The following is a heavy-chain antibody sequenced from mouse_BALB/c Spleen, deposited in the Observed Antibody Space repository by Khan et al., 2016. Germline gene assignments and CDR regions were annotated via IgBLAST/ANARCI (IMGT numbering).Heavy chain of an antibody. J-gene: IGHJ3*01. CDR2: IYPGDGDT. CDR3: ARRAARATGFAY. Sequence: QVQLQQPGAELARPGASVKLSCKASGYTFTSYWMQWVKQRPGQGLEWIGAIYPGDGDTRYTQKFKGKATLTADKSSSTAYMQLSSLASEDSAFYYCARRAARATGFAYWGQGTLVTVSA. V-gene: IGHV1-87*01. D-gene: IGHD3-1*01. CDR1: GYTFTSYW.